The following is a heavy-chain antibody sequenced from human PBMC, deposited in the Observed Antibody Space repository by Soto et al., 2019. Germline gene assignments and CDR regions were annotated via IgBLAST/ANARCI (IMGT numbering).Heavy chain of an antibody. V-gene: IGHV4-34*01. CDR3: ARDKITAVFDY. Sequence: PSETLSLTCAVFGGSFSGYYWTWIRQPPGTGLEWIGEINHSGSTNYNPSLKSRVTISVDTSKNQFSLKLTSVTAADTAVYYCARDKITAVFDYWGQGNLVTVSS. J-gene: IGHJ4*02. CDR1: GGSFSGYY. CDR2: INHSGST. D-gene: IGHD3-10*01.